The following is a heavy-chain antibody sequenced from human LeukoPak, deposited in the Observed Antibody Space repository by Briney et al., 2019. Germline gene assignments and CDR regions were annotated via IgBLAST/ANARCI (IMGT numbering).Heavy chain of an antibody. D-gene: IGHD3-22*01. CDR3: ARDISGYYYFDY. V-gene: IGHV3-33*01. Sequence: GGSLRLSCAASGFTFSNYGMHWVRQAPGKGLEWVAVIWYDGSNKYYADSVKGRFIISRDNSKNTLYLQMNSLRVEDTAVYYCARDISGYYYFDYWGQGTLVTVSS. J-gene: IGHJ4*02. CDR2: IWYDGSNK. CDR1: GFTFSNYG.